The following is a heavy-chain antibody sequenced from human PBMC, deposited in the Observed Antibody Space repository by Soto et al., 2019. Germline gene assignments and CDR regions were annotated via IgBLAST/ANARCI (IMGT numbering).Heavy chain of an antibody. Sequence: ASVKVSCKASGYTFTGYYMHWVRQAPGQGLEWMGWINPNSGGTNYAQKFQGRVTMTRDTSISTAYMELSRLRSDDTAVYYCAREYYGSGSYYKYYFDYWGQGTPVTVSS. CDR2: INPNSGGT. CDR3: AREYYGSGSYYKYYFDY. V-gene: IGHV1-2*02. J-gene: IGHJ4*02. CDR1: GYTFTGYY. D-gene: IGHD3-10*01.